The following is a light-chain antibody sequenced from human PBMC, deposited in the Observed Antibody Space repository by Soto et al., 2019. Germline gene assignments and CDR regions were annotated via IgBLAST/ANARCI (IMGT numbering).Light chain of an antibody. CDR3: QQYDVYST. Sequence: IQISQSPSTLSASVVGTVTITCRASQSISSWLAWYQQKPGIAPKLLIYKASTLQSGVPSRFSGSGYGTVFTLTISRLQPDDSATYYCQQYDVYSTFGQGTKVDIK. CDR2: KAS. J-gene: IGKJ1*01. CDR1: QSISSW. V-gene: IGKV1-5*03.